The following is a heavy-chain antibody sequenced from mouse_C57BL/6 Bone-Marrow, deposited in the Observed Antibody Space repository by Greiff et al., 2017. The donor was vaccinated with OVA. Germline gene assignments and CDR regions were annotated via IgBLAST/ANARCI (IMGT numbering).Heavy chain of an antibody. D-gene: IGHD1-1*01. Sequence: EVKVVESGGGLVQPGGSLKLSCAASGFTFSDYYMYWVRQTPEKRLEWVAYISNGGGSTYYPDTVKGRFTISRDNAKNTLYLQMSRLKSEDTAMYYCARGLTGDYWGQGTSVTVSS. CDR2: ISNGGGST. V-gene: IGHV5-12*01. CDR3: ARGLTGDY. CDR1: GFTFSDYY. J-gene: IGHJ4*01.